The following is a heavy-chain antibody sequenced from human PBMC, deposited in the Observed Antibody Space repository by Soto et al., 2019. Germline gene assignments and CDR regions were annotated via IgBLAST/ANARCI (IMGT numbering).Heavy chain of an antibody. J-gene: IGHJ5*01. Sequence: QVQLVQSGGEVKKTGASVKVSCKTSGYTLTNYGISWVRQAPGQGLEWMGWINPYNGNTNYAQNLQGRLTMTTDTSTTTAYMELRSLTSDDTALYYCTRTKHGDCFDSWGQGTLVTVSS. V-gene: IGHV1-18*01. CDR2: INPYNGNT. CDR1: GYTLTNYG. CDR3: TRTKHGDCFDS. D-gene: IGHD3-10*01.